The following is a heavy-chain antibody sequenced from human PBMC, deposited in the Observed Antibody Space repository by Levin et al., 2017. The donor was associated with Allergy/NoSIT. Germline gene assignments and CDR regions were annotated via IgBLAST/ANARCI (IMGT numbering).Heavy chain of an antibody. V-gene: IGHV3-23*01. CDR2: ISANGGGT. CDR1: GFTFSNYA. Sequence: GGSLRLSCAASGFTFSNYAMSWVRQAPGKGLEWFSAISANGGGTYYIDSVKGRFTISRDNSENTVYLQMNSLRAADTAVSYCAKCTRESGSGWCNWLDPWGQGTLVTVSS. CDR3: AKCTRESGSGWCNWLDP. D-gene: IGHD6-19*01. J-gene: IGHJ5*02.